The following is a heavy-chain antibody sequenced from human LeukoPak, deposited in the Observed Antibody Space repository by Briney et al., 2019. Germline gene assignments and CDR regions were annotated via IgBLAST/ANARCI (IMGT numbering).Heavy chain of an antibody. Sequence: PGGSLRLSCAASGFTFSRYWMHWVRQAPGEGLAWVSRITSDGSTTTYADSVKGRFTISRDNAKNTLYLQMDSLRAEDTAVYYCARDRSGGGYDFDFWGQGTLVTVSS. V-gene: IGHV3-74*01. CDR2: ITSDGSTT. CDR1: GFTFSRYW. J-gene: IGHJ4*02. D-gene: IGHD5-12*01. CDR3: ARDRSGGGYDFDF.